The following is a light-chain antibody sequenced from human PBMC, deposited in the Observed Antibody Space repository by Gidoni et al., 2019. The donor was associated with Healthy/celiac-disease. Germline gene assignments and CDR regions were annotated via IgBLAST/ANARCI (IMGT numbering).Light chain of an antibody. CDR3: QQYGSSPPYT. V-gene: IGKV3-20*01. CDR1: QSVSSSY. J-gene: IGKJ2*01. CDR2: GAS. Sequence: EIVLTQSPGTLSLSPGERATLSCRASQSVSSSYLAWYQHKPGQAPRLLIYGASSRATGIPDRVSGSGSGTDFTLTISRLEPEDFAVYYCQQYGSSPPYTFGQGTKLEIK.